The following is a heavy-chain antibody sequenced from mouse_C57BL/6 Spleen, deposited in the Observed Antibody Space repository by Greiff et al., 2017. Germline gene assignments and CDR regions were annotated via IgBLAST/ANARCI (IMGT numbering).Heavy chain of an antibody. D-gene: IGHD2-3*01. J-gene: IGHJ3*01. CDR2: IWSDGST. Sequence: QVHVKQSGPGLVAPSQSLSITCTVSGFSLTSYGVHWVRQPPGKGLEWLVVIWSDGSTTYNSALKSRLSISKDNSKSQVFLKMNSLQTDDTAMYYCARHDGYYVDWFAYWGQGTLVTVSA. CDR3: ARHDGYYVDWFAY. CDR1: GFSLTSYG. V-gene: IGHV2-6-1*01.